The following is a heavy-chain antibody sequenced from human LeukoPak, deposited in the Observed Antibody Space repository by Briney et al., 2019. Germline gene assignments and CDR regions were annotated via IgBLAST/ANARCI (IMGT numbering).Heavy chain of an antibody. J-gene: IGHJ4*02. CDR2: IIPILGIA. CDR3: ARARGLDRSPGY. CDR1: GGTFISYA. V-gene: IGHV1-69*04. Sequence: SVKVSCKASGGTFISYAISWVRQAPGQGLERMERIIPILGIANYAQKFQGRVTITADKSTSTAYMELSSLRSEDTAGYYCARARGLDRSPGYWGQGTLVTVSS. D-gene: IGHD3-22*01.